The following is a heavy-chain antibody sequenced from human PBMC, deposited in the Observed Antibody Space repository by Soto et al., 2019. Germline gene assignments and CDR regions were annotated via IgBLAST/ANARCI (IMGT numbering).Heavy chain of an antibody. CDR2: IKQDGSEK. V-gene: IGHV3-7*03. CDR3: ARNWTEGSGSYHPAGYFDY. J-gene: IGHJ4*02. CDR1: GLTFSSYW. D-gene: IGHD3-10*01. Sequence: PGGSLRLSCAASGLTFSSYWMSWVRQAPGKGLEWVANIKQDGSEKYYVDSVKGRFTISRDNAKNSLYLQMNSLRAEDTAVYYCARNWTEGSGSYHPAGYFDYWGQGTLVTVSS.